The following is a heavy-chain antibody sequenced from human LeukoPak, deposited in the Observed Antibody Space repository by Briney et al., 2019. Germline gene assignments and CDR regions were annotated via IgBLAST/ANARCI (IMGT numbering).Heavy chain of an antibody. CDR3: ARTRGPVAGYYYFDY. D-gene: IGHD6-19*01. J-gene: IGHJ4*02. CDR1: GYTFTGYY. CDR2: INPNSGGT. Sequence: ASVKVSCKASGYTFTGYYMNWVRQAPGQGLEWMGRINPNSGGTNYAQKFQGRVTMTRDTSISTAYMELSRLRSDNTAVYYCARTRGPVAGYYYFDYWGQGTLVTVSS. V-gene: IGHV1-2*06.